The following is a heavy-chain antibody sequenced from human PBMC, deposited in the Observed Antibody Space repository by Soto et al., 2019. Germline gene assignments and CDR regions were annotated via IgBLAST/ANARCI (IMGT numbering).Heavy chain of an antibody. V-gene: IGHV3-48*01. J-gene: IGHJ4*02. CDR2: ISSSSSTI. Sequence: PGGSLRLSCAASGFTFSSYSRNWVRQAPGKGLEWVSYISSSSSTIYYADSVKGRFTISRDNAKNSLYLQMNSLRAEDTAVYYCARANYFDFWGQGTLVTVSS. CDR1: GFTFSSYS. CDR3: ARANYFDF. D-gene: IGHD5-12*01.